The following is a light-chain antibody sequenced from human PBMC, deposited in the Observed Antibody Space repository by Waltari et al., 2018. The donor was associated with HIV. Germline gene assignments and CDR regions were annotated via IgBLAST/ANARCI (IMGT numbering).Light chain of an antibody. V-gene: IGLV2-14*03. CDR1: SSDVGGYDY. Sequence: QSALTHPASVSGSPGQSITMSCTGTSSDVGGYDYVSWYQQYPGKAPRLMIYDVNKRPSEVSDRFSGSKSGDTASLTISGLQTEDEAAYYCSSYSRTSGVVFGGGTTVTVL. CDR3: SSYSRTSGVV. CDR2: DVN. J-gene: IGLJ2*01.